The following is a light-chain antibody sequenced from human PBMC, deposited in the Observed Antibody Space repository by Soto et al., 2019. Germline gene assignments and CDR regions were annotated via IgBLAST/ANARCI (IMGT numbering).Light chain of an antibody. CDR2: GAS. CDR3: QQYRNWPALP. J-gene: IGKJ4*01. V-gene: IGKV3-15*01. CDR1: QSVGSA. Sequence: EIVMTQSPATLSVSPGETATLSCRASQSVGSAVAWYQHKPGQAPRLLIVGASIRATGVPGRFSGGGSGTEFPLTIATLQSEDFAVYYCQQYRNWPALPFGGGTKVEI.